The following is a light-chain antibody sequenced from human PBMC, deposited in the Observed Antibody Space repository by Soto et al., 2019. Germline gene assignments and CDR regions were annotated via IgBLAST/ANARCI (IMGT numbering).Light chain of an antibody. CDR1: SSDVGGYNY. Sequence: QSALTQPACVSGSPGQSSTISCTGTSSDVGGYNYVSWYQQHPGKAPKLIIYDVSNRPSGVSNRFSGSKSGNTASLTISGLQAEDEADYYCSSYTSSTTLKVFGGGTKLTVL. J-gene: IGLJ2*01. V-gene: IGLV2-14*01. CDR3: SSYTSSTTLKV. CDR2: DVS.